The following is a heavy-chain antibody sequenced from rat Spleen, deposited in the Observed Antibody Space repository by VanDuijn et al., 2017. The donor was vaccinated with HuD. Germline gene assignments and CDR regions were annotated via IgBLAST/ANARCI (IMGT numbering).Heavy chain of an antibody. V-gene: IGHV5-25*01. CDR2: ISFGGST. J-gene: IGHJ2*01. Sequence: EVQLVESGGGLVQPGRSLKLSCAASGFTFSNYDMAWVRQDSTKGLEWVATISFGGSTYYRDSVRGRVTISRDNAKSTLSLQMDSLRSEDTATYYCARRHYGYTDYFDYWGQGVMVTVSS. CDR1: GFTFSNYD. D-gene: IGHD1-11*01. CDR3: ARRHYGYTDYFDY.